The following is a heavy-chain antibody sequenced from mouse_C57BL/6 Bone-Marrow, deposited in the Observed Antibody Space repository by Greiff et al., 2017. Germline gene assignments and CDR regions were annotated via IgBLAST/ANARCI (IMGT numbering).Heavy chain of an antibody. CDR3: ASIITTVVEGDY. V-gene: IGHV1-81*01. J-gene: IGHJ2*01. CDR1: GYTFTSYG. D-gene: IGHD1-1*01. Sequence: VQLQQSGAELARPGASVKLSCKASGYTFTSYGISWVKQRTGQGLEWIGEIYPRSGNTYYNEKFKGKATLTADKSSSTAYMELRSLTSEDSAVYFCASIITTVVEGDYWGQGTTLTVSS. CDR2: IYPRSGNT.